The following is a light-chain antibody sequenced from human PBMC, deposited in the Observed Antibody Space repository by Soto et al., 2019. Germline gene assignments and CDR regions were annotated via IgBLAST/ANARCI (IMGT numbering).Light chain of an antibody. CDR1: QSVSSN. CDR2: GAS. CDR3: HHYSNWPPWT. Sequence: EIVMTQSPATLSVSPGERATLSCRASQSVSSNLAWYQQKPGQAPRLLIYGASTRATSIPARFSGSGSGTDFTLTISSLQSEDFAVYYCHHYSNWPPWTFGQGTKVEI. V-gene: IGKV3-15*01. J-gene: IGKJ1*01.